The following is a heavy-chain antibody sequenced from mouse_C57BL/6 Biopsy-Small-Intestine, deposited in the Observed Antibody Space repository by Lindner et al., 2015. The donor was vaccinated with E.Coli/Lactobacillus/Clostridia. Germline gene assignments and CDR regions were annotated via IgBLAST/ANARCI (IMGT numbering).Heavy chain of an antibody. J-gene: IGHJ4*01. CDR1: GFTFSSYA. Sequence: VQLQESGGGLVKPGGSLKLSCAASGFTFSSYAMSWVRQTPEKRLEWVATISDGGSYTYYPDNVKGRFTISRDNAKNNLYLQMSHLKSEDTAMYYCARGGYYAMDYWGQGTSVTVSS. CDR2: ISDGGSYT. V-gene: IGHV5-4*01. CDR3: ARGGYYAMDY.